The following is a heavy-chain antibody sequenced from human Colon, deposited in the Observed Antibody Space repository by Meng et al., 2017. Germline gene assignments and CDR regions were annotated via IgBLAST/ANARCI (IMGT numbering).Heavy chain of an antibody. V-gene: IGHV4-61*01. CDR2: IHYSGSR. Sequence: VQLHVLALGLVTPSETLSLTCNVSGGSVSIASYYWGWIRQPPGKGLEWIGLIHYSGSRNYNPSLKSRVTMSVDTSKNQVSLRLTSVTAADTAVYYCARFYGSGTFEVHDYWGQGTLVTVSS. CDR1: GGSVSIASYY. J-gene: IGHJ4*02. D-gene: IGHD3-10*01. CDR3: ARFYGSGTFEVHDY.